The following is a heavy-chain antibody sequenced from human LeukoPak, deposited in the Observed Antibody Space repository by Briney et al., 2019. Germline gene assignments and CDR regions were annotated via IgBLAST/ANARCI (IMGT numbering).Heavy chain of an antibody. CDR3: AKPNAADYYDSSGSYFDY. J-gene: IGHJ4*02. D-gene: IGHD3-22*01. CDR1: GDSISSYY. Sequence: SETLSLTCTVSGDSISSYYWSWIRQPPGKGLEWIGYIHYSGSTNYNPSLKSRVTISVDTSKNQFSLILSSVTTADTAVYYCAKPNAADYYDSSGSYFDYWGQGTLVTVSS. V-gene: IGHV4-59*01. CDR2: IHYSGST.